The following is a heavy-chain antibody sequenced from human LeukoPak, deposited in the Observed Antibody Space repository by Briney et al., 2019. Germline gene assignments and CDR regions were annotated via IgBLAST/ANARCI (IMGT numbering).Heavy chain of an antibody. CDR3: AREVAGSENWYFDL. V-gene: IGHV4-38-2*02. J-gene: IGHJ2*01. CDR1: GYSISSGYY. Sequence: SETLSFTCAVSGYSISSGYYWGWIRQPPGKGLEWIGSIYHSGSTYYNPSLKSRVTISVDTSKNQFSLKLSSVAAADTAVYYCAREVAGSENWYFDLWGRGTLVTVSS. CDR2: IYHSGST. D-gene: IGHD6-19*01.